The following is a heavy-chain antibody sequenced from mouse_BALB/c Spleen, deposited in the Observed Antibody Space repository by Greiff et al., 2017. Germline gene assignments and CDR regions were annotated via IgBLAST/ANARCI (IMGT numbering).Heavy chain of an antibody. Sequence: EVQLVESGGGLVQPKGSLKLSCAASGFTFNTYAMNWVRQAPGKGLEWVARIRSKSNNYATYYADSVKDRFTISRDDSQSMLYLQMNNLKTEDTAMYYSVRIYEGSMDYWGQGTSVTVSS. CDR3: VRIYEGSMDY. J-gene: IGHJ4*01. CDR1: GFTFNTYA. D-gene: IGHD2-3*01. V-gene: IGHV10-1*02. CDR2: IRSKSNNYAT.